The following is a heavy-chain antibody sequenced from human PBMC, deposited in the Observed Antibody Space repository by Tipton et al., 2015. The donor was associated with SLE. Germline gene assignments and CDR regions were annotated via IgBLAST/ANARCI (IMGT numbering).Heavy chain of an antibody. Sequence: LRLSCTVSGGSISSGGYYWSWIRQHPGKGLEWIGYIYYGGSTYCNPSLKSRVTISIGTSKNQFSLKLSSVTAADTAVYYCARKRLPDLDFDLWGRGTLVTVSS. D-gene: IGHD3-16*01. J-gene: IGHJ2*01. V-gene: IGHV4-31*03. CDR1: GGSISSGGYY. CDR3: ARKRLPDLDFDL. CDR2: IYYGGST.